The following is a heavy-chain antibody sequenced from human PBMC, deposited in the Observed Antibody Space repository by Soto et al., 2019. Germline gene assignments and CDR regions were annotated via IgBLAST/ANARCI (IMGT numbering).Heavy chain of an antibody. V-gene: IGHV1-69*06. CDR1: GGLLSSYA. Sequence: QVQLVQSGAEVKRPGSSVKVSCKTSGGLLSSYAISWVRQAPGQALDWMGGSIPTFGTTVYAQNFQGRVSTTADRYTGTAFLELRGPRSQDTAVYYCARGLNAYNDGTGPSWYDAFDIWGQGTMVTVSS. CDR3: ARGLNAYNDGTGPSWYDAFDI. CDR2: SIPTFGTT. D-gene: IGHD6-13*01. J-gene: IGHJ3*02.